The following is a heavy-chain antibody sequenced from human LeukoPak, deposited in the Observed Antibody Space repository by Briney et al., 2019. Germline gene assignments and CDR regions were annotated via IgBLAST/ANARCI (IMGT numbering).Heavy chain of an antibody. J-gene: IGHJ1*01. CDR3: ARAGVAAGPIQH. D-gene: IGHD6-13*01. Sequence: ASVKVSCKASGYTFTGYYMHWVRQAPGQGLEWMGWINPNSGGTNYAQKFQGRVTMTRATSISTAYMELSRLRSDDTAVYYCARAGVAAGPIQHWGQGTLVTASS. V-gene: IGHV1-2*02. CDR1: GYTFTGYY. CDR2: INPNSGGT.